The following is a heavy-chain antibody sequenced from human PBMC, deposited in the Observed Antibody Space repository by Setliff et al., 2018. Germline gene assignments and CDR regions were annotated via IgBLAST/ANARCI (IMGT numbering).Heavy chain of an antibody. V-gene: IGHV4-38-2*01. CDR1: DFSVGSVYY. D-gene: IGHD2-2*01. J-gene: IGHJ2*01. CDR2: IYYSGTT. Sequence: ETLSLTCAVSDFSVGSVYYWGWIRQLPGRGLEWIANIYYSGTTHYSPSFESRVTMSVDTSKNQFSLNLSSVTAADTALYYCARTSTGRYFDLWGRGTLVTVS. CDR3: ARTSTGRYFDL.